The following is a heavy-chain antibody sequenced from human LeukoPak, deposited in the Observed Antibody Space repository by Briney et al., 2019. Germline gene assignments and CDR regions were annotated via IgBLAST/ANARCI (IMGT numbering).Heavy chain of an antibody. CDR3: ARGHGLRYLDWLPRGLDY. V-gene: IGHV3-48*01. D-gene: IGHD3-9*01. J-gene: IGHJ4*02. CDR1: GFTFSSYS. CDR2: ISSSSSTI. Sequence: GGSLRLSCAASGFTFSSYSMNWVRQAPGKGLEWVSYISSSSSTIYYADSVKGRFTISRDNAKNSLYLKMNSLRAEDTAVYYCARGHGLRYLDWLPRGLDYWGQGTLVTVSS.